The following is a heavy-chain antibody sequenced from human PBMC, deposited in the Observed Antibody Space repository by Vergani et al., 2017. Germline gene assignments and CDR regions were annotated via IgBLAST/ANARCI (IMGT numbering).Heavy chain of an antibody. CDR1: GFTFDDYA. CDR2: ISWNSGSI. D-gene: IGHD2-15*01. V-gene: IGHV3-9*01. CDR3: AKESGYCSGGSCYSFDY. J-gene: IGHJ4*02. Sequence: EVQLVESGGGLVQPGRSLRLSCAASGFTFDDYAMHWVRQAPGKGLEWVSGISWNSGSIGYADSVKGRFTISRDNAKNSLYLQMNSLRAEDTALYYCAKESGYCSGGSCYSFDYWGQGTLVTVSS.